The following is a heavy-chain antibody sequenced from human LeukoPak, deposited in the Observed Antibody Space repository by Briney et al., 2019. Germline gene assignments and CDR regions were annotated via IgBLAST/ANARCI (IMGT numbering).Heavy chain of an antibody. CDR1: GYTFTSYY. J-gene: IGHJ3*02. Sequence: ASVKASCKASGYTFTSYYMHWVRQAPGQGLEWMGIINPSGGSTSYAQKFQGRVTMTRDTSTSTVYMELSSLRSEDTAVYYCARARGTDDAFDIWGQGTMVTVSS. CDR3: ARARGTDDAFDI. CDR2: INPSGGST. V-gene: IGHV1-46*01.